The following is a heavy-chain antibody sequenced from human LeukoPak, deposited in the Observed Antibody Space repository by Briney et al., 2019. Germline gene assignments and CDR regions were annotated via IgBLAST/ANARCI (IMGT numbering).Heavy chain of an antibody. CDR1: GYTFTIYY. J-gene: IGHJ6*03. V-gene: IGHV1-46*01. CDR2: INPSGGST. D-gene: IGHD6-19*01. Sequence: ASVKVSCKASGYTFTIYYIHWVRQAPGQGLEWMGLINPSGGSTNYAQKFQGRVTMTRDTSTSTVYMELSSLRSEDTAVYYCARGSGYSSGWTSHYYYMDVWGKGTTVTISS. CDR3: ARGSGYSSGWTSHYYYMDV.